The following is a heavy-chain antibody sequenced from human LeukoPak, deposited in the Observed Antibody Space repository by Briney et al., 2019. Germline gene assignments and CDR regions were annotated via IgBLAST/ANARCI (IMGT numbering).Heavy chain of an antibody. V-gene: IGHV4-38-2*02. CDR1: GGSISSYY. CDR2: IYHSGST. Sequence: SETLSLTCTVSGGSISSYYWGWIRQPPGKGLEWIGSIYHSGSTYYNPSLKSRVTISVDTSKNQFSLKLSSVTAADTAVYYCARDPNWNYSDYWGQGTLVTVSS. D-gene: IGHD3-3*01. CDR3: ARDPNWNYSDY. J-gene: IGHJ4*02.